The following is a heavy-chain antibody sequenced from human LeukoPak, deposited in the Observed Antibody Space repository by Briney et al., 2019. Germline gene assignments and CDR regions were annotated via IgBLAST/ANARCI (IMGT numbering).Heavy chain of an antibody. V-gene: IGHV4-39*01. J-gene: IGHJ6*04. D-gene: IGHD3-22*01. CDR2: IYYSGST. CDR3: ARQSPYYESSGYYPQLMDV. Sequence: SETLSLTCTVSGGSISSSSYYWGRIRQPPGKGMEWIGSIYYSGSTYYNPSLKRPVTISVDTSENQFSLKLRSVTAADTAVYYCARQSPYYESSGYYPQLMDVWGKGTTVTISP. CDR1: GGSISSSSYY.